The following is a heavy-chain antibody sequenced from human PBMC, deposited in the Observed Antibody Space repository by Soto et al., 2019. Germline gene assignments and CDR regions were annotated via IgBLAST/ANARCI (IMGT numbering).Heavy chain of an antibody. V-gene: IGHV3-33*01. CDR1: GFTFSSHG. D-gene: IGHD2-15*01. J-gene: IGHJ4*02. CDR2: IWYDGSNK. Sequence: QVQLVESGGGVVQPGRSLRLSCAASGFTFSSHGMHWVRQAPGKGLEWVAVIWYDGSNKYYADSVKGRFTISRDDSKNMLYLQRNSLRAEDTAVYYCVRDGWSSMQAPYWGQGTVVTVSS. CDR3: VRDGWSSMQAPY.